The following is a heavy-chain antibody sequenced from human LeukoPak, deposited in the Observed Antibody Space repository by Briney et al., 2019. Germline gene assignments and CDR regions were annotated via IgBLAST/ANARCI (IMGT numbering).Heavy chain of an antibody. J-gene: IGHJ4*02. CDR2: IYHSGST. CDR3: ARGDSSGYYRYFDY. CDR1: GGSISSGGYS. V-gene: IGHV4-30-2*01. D-gene: IGHD3-22*01. Sequence: SGTLSLTCAVSGGSISSGGYSWSWIRQPPGKGLEWIGYIYHSGSTYYNPSLKSRVTTSVDRSKNQFSLKLSSVTAADTAVYYCARGDSSGYYRYFDYWGQGTLVTVSS.